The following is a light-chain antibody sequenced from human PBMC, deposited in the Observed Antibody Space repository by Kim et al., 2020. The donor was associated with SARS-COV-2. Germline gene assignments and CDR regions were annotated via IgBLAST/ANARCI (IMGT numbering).Light chain of an antibody. CDR3: QAWDSSTVV. V-gene: IGLV3-1*01. CDR2: QDS. CDR1: KLGDKY. Sequence: VSPGQTARSTCSGDKLGDKYACWYKQKPGQSPVLVIYQDSKRPSGIPERFSGSNSGNTATLTISGTQAMDEADYYCQAWDSSTVVFGGGTQLTVL. J-gene: IGLJ2*01.